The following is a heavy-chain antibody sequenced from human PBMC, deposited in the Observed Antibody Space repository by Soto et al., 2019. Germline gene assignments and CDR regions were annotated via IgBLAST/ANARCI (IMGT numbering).Heavy chain of an antibody. V-gene: IGHV3-30*04. CDR3: AKALRQWLVHDAFDI. CDR1: GFTFSSYT. J-gene: IGHJ3*02. D-gene: IGHD6-19*01. Sequence: GGSLRLSCAASGFTFSSYTMHWVRQAPGKGLEWVAVISYDGRNKYYADSVKGRFTISRDTSKNTLYLQMNSLRAEDTAVYYCAKALRQWLVHDAFDIWGQGTMVT. CDR2: ISYDGRNK.